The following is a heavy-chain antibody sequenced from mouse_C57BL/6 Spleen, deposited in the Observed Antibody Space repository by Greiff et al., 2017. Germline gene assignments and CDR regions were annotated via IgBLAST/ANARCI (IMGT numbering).Heavy chain of an antibody. Sequence: VQLQQSGPELVKPGASVKMSCKASGYSFTSYSMNWVKQSTGQGLEWIGEINPTYGTTNYNQKFKGKATLTVDQSSSTAYMQLNSLTSEDSAVYYCARSGGDDYESWLDYWGQGTLVTVSA. CDR2: INPTYGTT. CDR1: GYSFTSYS. V-gene: IGHV1-39*01. J-gene: IGHJ3*01. CDR3: ARSGGDDYESWLDY. D-gene: IGHD2-4*01.